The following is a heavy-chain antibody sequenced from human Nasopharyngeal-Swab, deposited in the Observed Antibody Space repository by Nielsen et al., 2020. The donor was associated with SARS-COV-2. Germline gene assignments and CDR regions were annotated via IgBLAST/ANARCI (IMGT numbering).Heavy chain of an antibody. Sequence: WIRQPPGKGLEWIGYIYYSGSTYYNPSLKSRVTISVDTSKNQFSLKLSSVTAADTAVYYCARGSLPLYDILTGYYPHFDYWGQGTLVTVSS. CDR2: IYYSGST. V-gene: IGHV4-31*02. J-gene: IGHJ4*02. D-gene: IGHD3-9*01. CDR3: ARGSLPLYDILTGYYPHFDY.